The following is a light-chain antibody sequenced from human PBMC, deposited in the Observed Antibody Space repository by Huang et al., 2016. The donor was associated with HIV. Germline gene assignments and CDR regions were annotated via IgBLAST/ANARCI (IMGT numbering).Light chain of an antibody. CDR1: QSLLHGNGYNY. CDR2: LGS. J-gene: IGKJ4*01. V-gene: IGKV2-28*01. CDR3: MQALQTPFT. Sequence: DIVLTQSPLSLPVTPGEPASISCRSSQSLLHGNGYNYLDWYLQKPGQSPQLLIFLGSNRASGVPDRFSGSGSGTDFSLEISRVEAEDVGVYYCMQALQTPFTFGGGTKVEIK.